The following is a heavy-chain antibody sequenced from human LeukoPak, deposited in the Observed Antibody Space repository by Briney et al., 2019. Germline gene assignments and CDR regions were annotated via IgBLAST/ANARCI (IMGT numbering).Heavy chain of an antibody. J-gene: IGHJ6*03. CDR2: IWYDGSNK. V-gene: IGHV3-33*01. D-gene: IGHD2-21*02. CDR1: GFTFSSYG. CDR3: ARDDFYYYYMDV. Sequence: GGSLRLSCAASGFTFSSYGMHWVRQAPGKGLEWVAVIWYDGSNKYYVDSVKSRFTISRDNSKKTLYLQMNSLRAEDTAVYYCARDDFYYYYMDVWGKGTTVTVSS.